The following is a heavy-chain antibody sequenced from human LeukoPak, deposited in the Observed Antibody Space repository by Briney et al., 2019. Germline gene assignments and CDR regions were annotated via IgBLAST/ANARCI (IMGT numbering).Heavy chain of an antibody. V-gene: IGHV1-69*01. CDR1: GGTFSSYA. J-gene: IGHJ5*02. D-gene: IGHD2-2*01. Sequence: SVKVSCKASGGTFSSYAISWVRQAPGQGLEWMGGIIPIFGTANYAQKFQGRVTITADESTSTAYMELSSLRSEDTAVYYCARGYCSSTSCYPYNWFDPWGQGTLVTVSS. CDR3: ARGYCSSTSCYPYNWFDP. CDR2: IIPIFGTA.